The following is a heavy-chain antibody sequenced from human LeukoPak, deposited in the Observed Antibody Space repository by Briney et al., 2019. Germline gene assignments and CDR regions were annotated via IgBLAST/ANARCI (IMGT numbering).Heavy chain of an antibody. CDR1: GYTFTSCD. J-gene: IGHJ4*02. D-gene: IGHD5/OR15-5a*01. Sequence: GASVKVSCKDSGYTFTSCDINWVRQATGQGLEWVGCMNPDRGKPGKGQSFQGRITITRDIAISPAYMELSNLTSEDTAIYYLTSGSSVRPDSWGQGTLVSVSA. CDR2: MNPDRGKP. CDR3: TSGSSVRPDS. V-gene: IGHV1-8*01.